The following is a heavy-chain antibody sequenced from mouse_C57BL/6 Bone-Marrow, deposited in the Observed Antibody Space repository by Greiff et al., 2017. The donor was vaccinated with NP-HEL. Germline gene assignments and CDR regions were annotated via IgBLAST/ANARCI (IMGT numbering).Heavy chain of an antibody. V-gene: IGHV5-6*01. J-gene: IGHJ4*01. CDR2: ISSGGSYT. D-gene: IGHD2-4*01. CDR1: GFTFSSYG. Sequence: EVKLVESGGDLVKPGGSLKLSCAASGFTFSSYGMSWVRQTPDKRLEWVATISSGGSYTYYPDSVKGRFTISRDNAKNTLYLQMSSLKSEDTAIYYCARQGVYYDYDGSHAMDYWGQGTSVTVSS. CDR3: ARQGVYYDYDGSHAMDY.